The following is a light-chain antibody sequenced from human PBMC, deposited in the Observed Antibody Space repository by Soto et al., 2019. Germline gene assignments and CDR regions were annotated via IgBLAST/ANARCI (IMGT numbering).Light chain of an antibody. CDR3: SSYAGSHTYEV. CDR1: SSDLGAYDF. J-gene: IGLJ3*02. Sequence: QSALAQPRSVSGSLGQSVTISCTGTSSDLGAYDFVSWYQQNPGKAPRLIIFDVIKRPSGVPDRFSGSKSGNTAFLTISGLQSEDEADYHCSSYAGSHTYEVFGGGTKVTVL. V-gene: IGLV2-11*01. CDR2: DVI.